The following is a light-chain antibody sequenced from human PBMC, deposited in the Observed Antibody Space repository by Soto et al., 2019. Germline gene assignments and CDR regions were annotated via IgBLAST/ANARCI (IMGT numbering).Light chain of an antibody. Sequence: QSVLTQPASVSGSPGQSITISYTGTSSDVGLYNLVSWYQQLPGKAPKLIIYEVNERPSGISDRFSGSKSGNTASLTISGLQDEDEADYYCCSYVGSSILRFGGGTKVTVL. CDR1: SSDVGLYNL. J-gene: IGLJ3*02. V-gene: IGLV2-23*02. CDR2: EVN. CDR3: CSYVGSSILR.